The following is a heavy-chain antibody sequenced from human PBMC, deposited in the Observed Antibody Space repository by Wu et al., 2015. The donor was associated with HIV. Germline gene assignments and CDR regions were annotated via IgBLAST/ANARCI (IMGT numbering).Heavy chain of an antibody. CDR2: IIPLFETS. J-gene: IGHJ3*02. CDR3: ARVAGSGWYREFDM. D-gene: IGHD6-13*01. CDR1: GGTFSSFA. Sequence: QVRLVQSGAEVKKPGSSVKVSCKASGGTFSSFALSWVRQAPGQGLEWVGGIIPLFETSHSSQKFRDRVTIIADESTSTGYMELNSLTYDDTAVYYCARVAGSGWYREFDMWGQGTMVTVSS. V-gene: IGHV1-69*12.